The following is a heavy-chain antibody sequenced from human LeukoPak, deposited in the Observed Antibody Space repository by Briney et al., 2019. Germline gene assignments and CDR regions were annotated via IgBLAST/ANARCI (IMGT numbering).Heavy chain of an antibody. CDR3: ARTKAYYYDSSGYYVDY. Sequence: SETLSLTCAVYGGSFSGYYGGWIRQPPGKGLEWIGEINHSGSTNYNPSLKSRVTISVDTSKNQFSLKLSSVTAADTAVYYCARTKAYYYDSSGYYVDYWGQGTLVTVSS. CDR1: GGSFSGYY. V-gene: IGHV4-34*01. CDR2: INHSGST. D-gene: IGHD3-22*01. J-gene: IGHJ4*02.